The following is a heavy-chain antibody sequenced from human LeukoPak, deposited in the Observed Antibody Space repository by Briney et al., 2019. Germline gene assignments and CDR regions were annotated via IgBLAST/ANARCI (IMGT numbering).Heavy chain of an antibody. CDR2: IYYSGST. J-gene: IGHJ4*02. CDR3: ASSKVRGVIRALDY. D-gene: IGHD3-10*01. CDR1: GGSISSYY. Sequence: SETLSLTWTVSGGSISSYYWSWIRQPPEKGLEWIGYIYYSGSTNYNPSLKSRVTISVDTSKNQFSLKLSSVTAADTAVYYCASSKVRGVIRALDYWGQGTLVTVSS. V-gene: IGHV4-59*01.